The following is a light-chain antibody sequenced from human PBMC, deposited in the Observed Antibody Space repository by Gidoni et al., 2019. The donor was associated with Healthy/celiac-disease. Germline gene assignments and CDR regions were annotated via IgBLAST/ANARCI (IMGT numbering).Light chain of an antibody. J-gene: IGKJ3*01. CDR2: GAS. Sequence: ESGLTQSPGTLSLSPGERATLSCRASQSVSSSYLAWYQQKPGPAPRLLIYGASSRATGIPDRFSGSGSGTDFTLTISRLAPEDFAVYYCQQYGSSPTFGPGTKVDIK. V-gene: IGKV3-20*01. CDR1: QSVSSSY. CDR3: QQYGSSPT.